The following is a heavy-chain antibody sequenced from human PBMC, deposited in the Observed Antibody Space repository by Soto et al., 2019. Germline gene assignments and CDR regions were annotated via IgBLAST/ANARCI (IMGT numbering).Heavy chain of an antibody. Sequence: EVQLVESGGGLVQPGGSLRLSCVASEFTFSSYEMNWVRQAPGKGLEWVSHISTSGTTIYYTDSVKGRFTISRDNAKKSLYLQMNSLRAEDTAVYYGVRFGGAAAGPGDYWGQGTLVTVSS. V-gene: IGHV3-48*03. J-gene: IGHJ4*02. CDR1: EFTFSSYE. CDR2: ISTSGTTI. CDR3: VRFGGAAAGPGDY. D-gene: IGHD6-13*01.